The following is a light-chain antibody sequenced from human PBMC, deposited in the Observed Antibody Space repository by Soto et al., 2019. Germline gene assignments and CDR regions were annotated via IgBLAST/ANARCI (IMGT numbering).Light chain of an antibody. Sequence: EIVMTQSPATLSVSPGERATLSCRASQSVSSNLAWYQQKPGQAPRLLIYGAFTRATGIPARFSGSGSGTEFTLTISSLQSEDSAVYYCQQYNNWPSITFGQGTRLEIK. CDR3: QQYNNWPSIT. J-gene: IGKJ5*01. V-gene: IGKV3-15*01. CDR1: QSVSSN. CDR2: GAF.